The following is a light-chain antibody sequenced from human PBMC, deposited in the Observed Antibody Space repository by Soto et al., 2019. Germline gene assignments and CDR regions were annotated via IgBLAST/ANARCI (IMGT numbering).Light chain of an antibody. CDR3: QHYNSFPLT. V-gene: IGKV1-12*01. Sequence: DIQMTQSLSSVSASVGDRVTITCRASQGISSRLAWYQQKPGKAPNLLIYAASSLQSGVPSRYRGSGSEPEFTLTIANLQPQDFATYYCQHYNSFPLTFGGGTKVEIK. CDR2: AAS. CDR1: QGISSR. J-gene: IGKJ4*01.